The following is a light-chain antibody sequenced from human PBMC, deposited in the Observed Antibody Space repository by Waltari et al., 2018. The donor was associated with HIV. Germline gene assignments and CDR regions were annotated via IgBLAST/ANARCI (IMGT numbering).Light chain of an antibody. CDR1: SSNLGRNS. CDR2: RNN. J-gene: IGLJ2*01. CDR3: AAWDDSLSVV. Sequence: QSVLTQPPSASGTPGQRVTISCSGRSSNLGRNSVYWYQQLPETAPKLLIYRNNQRPSGVPDRFSGSKSGTSASLAISGLRSEDEADYYCAAWDDSLSVVFGGGTKLTVL. V-gene: IGLV1-47*01.